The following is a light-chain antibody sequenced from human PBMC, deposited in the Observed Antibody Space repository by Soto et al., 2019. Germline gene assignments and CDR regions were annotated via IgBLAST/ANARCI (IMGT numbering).Light chain of an antibody. V-gene: IGKV3-15*01. J-gene: IGKJ2*01. CDR1: QSISNN. CDR3: QQYNNWPPQHT. Sequence: EIVMTQSPATLSVSPGERVTLSCRASQSISNNLAWYQHKPGRAPRVLIYDASTPATGVPVRFSGSGSGTAFTLPISSLQSDDFAVYYCQQYNNWPPQHTFGQGTKLEIK. CDR2: DAS.